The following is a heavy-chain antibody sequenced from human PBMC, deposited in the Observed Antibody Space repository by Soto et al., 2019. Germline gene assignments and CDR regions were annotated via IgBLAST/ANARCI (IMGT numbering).Heavy chain of an antibody. CDR2: INHCGRT. J-gene: IGHJ4*02. CDR1: GGSFSGYY. D-gene: IGHD7-27*01. Sequence: QVQLQQWGAGLLKPSETLSLTCAVYGGSFSGYYWSWIRQPPGNGLEWVGEINHCGRTNYNPSLKLCVTISVDTSTVQYALKLCAVSAADPAVYYCARGWGRISDYWGQGALVAVSS. V-gene: IGHV4-34*01. CDR3: ARGWGRISDY.